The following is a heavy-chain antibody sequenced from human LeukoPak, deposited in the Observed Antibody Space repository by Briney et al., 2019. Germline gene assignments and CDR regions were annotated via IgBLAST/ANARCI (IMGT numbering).Heavy chain of an antibody. J-gene: IGHJ4*02. CDR1: GFTFSSYA. V-gene: IGHV3-23*01. D-gene: IGHD3-9*01. CDR2: ISGSVGST. Sequence: PGGSLRLSCAASGFTFSSYAMSWVRQAPGKGLEWVSAISGSVGSTYYADSVKGRFTISRDNSKNTLYLQMNSLRAEDTAVYYCAKGYYDILTGYPDYWGQGTLVTVSS. CDR3: AKGYYDILTGYPDY.